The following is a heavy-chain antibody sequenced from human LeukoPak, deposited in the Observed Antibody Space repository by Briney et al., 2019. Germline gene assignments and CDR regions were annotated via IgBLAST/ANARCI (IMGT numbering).Heavy chain of an antibody. CDR2: ISSSGSTI. Sequence: GGSLRLSCAASGFTFSSYEMNWVRQAPGKGLEWVSYISSSGSTIYYADSVKGRFTISRDNAKNSLYLQMNSLRAEDTAVYYCARDGMTYGRHFDYWGQGALVTVSS. V-gene: IGHV3-48*03. J-gene: IGHJ4*02. D-gene: IGHD3-10*01. CDR3: ARDGMTYGRHFDY. CDR1: GFTFSSYE.